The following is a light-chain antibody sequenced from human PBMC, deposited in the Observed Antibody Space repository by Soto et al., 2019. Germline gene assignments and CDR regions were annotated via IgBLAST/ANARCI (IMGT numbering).Light chain of an antibody. J-gene: IGLJ2*01. CDR1: SSDGGGYNY. CDR3: SSYTSRSTLVV. CDR2: EVS. Sequence: QSALPQPASVSGSPGHAITISCTGTSSDGGGYNYVSWYQQHPGKAPKLMIYEVSHRPSGVSNRFSGSKSGNTASLTISGLQAEDEADYYCSSYTSRSTLVVFGGGTKLTVL. V-gene: IGLV2-14*01.